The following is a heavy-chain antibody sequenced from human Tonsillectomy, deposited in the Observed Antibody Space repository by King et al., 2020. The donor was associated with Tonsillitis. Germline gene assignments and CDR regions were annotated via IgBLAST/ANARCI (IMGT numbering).Heavy chain of an antibody. CDR3: ARDMNYFDSSGYPSFNWFDP. D-gene: IGHD3-22*01. CDR2: IYYSGST. V-gene: IGHV4-30-4*01. Sequence: QLQESGPGLVKPSQTLSLTCTVSGGSISSGDYYWSWIRQPPGKGLEWIGYIYYSGSTYYNPSLKSRVTISVDTSKNQFSLKLSSVTAADTAVYYCARDMNYFDSSGYPSFNWFDPWGQGTLVTVSS. J-gene: IGHJ5*02. CDR1: GGSISSGDYY.